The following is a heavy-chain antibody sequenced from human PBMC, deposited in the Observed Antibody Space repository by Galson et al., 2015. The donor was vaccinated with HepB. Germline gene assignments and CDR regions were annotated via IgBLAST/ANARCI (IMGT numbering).Heavy chain of an antibody. J-gene: IGHJ4*02. CDR2: TNPSDGST. D-gene: IGHD1-14*01. V-gene: IGHV1-46*01. CDR3: ARDLVRYTGLAY. Sequence: SVKVSCKASGYTFTSFRMHWVRQAPGQGLEWMGITNPSDGSTTYAQKFQGRVTMTRDTSTSTVYMELSSLTSEDTAVYYCARDLVRYTGLAYWGQGTLVTVSS. CDR1: GYTFTSFR.